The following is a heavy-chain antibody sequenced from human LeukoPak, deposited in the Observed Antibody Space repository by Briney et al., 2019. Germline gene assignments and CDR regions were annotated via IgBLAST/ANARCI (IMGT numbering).Heavy chain of an antibody. CDR2: ISAYNGNT. V-gene: IGHV1-18*01. CDR3: ARVGITMVRGVTGWFDP. J-gene: IGHJ5*02. D-gene: IGHD3-10*01. Sequence: ASVKVSFKASRYTLTSYGISSVRQAPVQGLEWMGWISAYNGNTNYAQKLQGRVTMTTDTSTTRAYMELRSLMSDDTAVYYCARVGITMVRGVTGWFDPWGQGTLVTVSS. CDR1: RYTLTSYG.